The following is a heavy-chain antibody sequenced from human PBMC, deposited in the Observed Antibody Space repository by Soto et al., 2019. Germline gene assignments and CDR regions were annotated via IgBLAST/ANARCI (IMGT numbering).Heavy chain of an antibody. CDR3: ARELIKDAFDI. J-gene: IGHJ3*02. V-gene: IGHV3-48*03. Sequence: LRLSCAASGFTFSSYEMNWVRQAPGKGLEWVSYISSSGSTIYYVDSVKGRFTISRDNAKNSLYLQMNSLRAEDTAVYYCARELIKDAFDIWGQGTMVTV. D-gene: IGHD3-16*01. CDR1: GFTFSSYE. CDR2: ISSSGSTI.